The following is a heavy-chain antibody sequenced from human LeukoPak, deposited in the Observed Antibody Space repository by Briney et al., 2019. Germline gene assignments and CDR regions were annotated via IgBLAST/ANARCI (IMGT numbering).Heavy chain of an antibody. CDR3: ARDVVGADGDY. J-gene: IGHJ4*02. Sequence: NPGGSLRLSCAASGFTFTSYEMNWVRQAPGKGLEWVSSISSSSSYIYYADSVKGRFTISRDNAKNSLYLQMNSLRAEDTAVYYCARDVVGADGDYWGQGTLVTVSS. CDR1: GFTFTSYE. CDR2: ISSSSSYI. V-gene: IGHV3-21*01. D-gene: IGHD1-26*01.